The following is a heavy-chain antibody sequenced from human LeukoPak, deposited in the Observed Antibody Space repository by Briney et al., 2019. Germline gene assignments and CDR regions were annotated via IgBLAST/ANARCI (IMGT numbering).Heavy chain of an antibody. CDR1: GGSFSGYY. J-gene: IGHJ4*02. CDR3: ARGPRAPPYRSKDRRPYYFDY. V-gene: IGHV4-34*01. Sequence: SETLSLTCAVYGGSFSGYYWSWIRQPPGKGLEWIGEINHSGSTNYNPSLKSRVTISVDTSKNQFSLKLSSVTAADTAVYYCARGPRAPPYRSKDRRPYYFDYWGQGTLVTVSS. D-gene: IGHD2-2*01. CDR2: INHSGST.